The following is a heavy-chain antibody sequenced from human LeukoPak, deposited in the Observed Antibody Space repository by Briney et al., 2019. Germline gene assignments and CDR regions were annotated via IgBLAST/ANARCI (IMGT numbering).Heavy chain of an antibody. Sequence: SSETLSLTCTVSGGSISTYYWSWIRQPPGKGLEWIGYVYYTGSTNYNPSLKSRVTISADTSKNQFSLRMNSVTAADTAVYYCARHGDGDSFEYFLHWGQGTLVTVSS. J-gene: IGHJ1*01. CDR3: ARHGDGDSFEYFLH. CDR1: GGSISTYY. D-gene: IGHD5-24*01. V-gene: IGHV4-59*08. CDR2: VYYTGST.